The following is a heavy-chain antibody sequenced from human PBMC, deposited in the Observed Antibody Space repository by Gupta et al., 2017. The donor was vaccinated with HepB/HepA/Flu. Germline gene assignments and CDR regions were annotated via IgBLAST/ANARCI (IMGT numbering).Heavy chain of an antibody. CDR2: ISSSGSTI. V-gene: IGHV3-11*01. D-gene: IGHD4-23*01. J-gene: IGHJ6*02. CDR1: GFTFRDYY. CDR3: ARVDDNSRGYYYGMDV. Sequence: QVQLVESGGGLVKPGGSLRLSCAASGFTFRDYYMSWLPQAPGKGLGWVSYISSSGSTIYYADSVKGRFTISRDNAKNSLYLQMNSLRAEDTAVYYCARVDDNSRGYYYGMDVWGQGTTVTVSS.